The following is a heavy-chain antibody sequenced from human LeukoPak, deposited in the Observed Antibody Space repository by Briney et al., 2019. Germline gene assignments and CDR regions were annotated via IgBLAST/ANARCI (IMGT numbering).Heavy chain of an antibody. Sequence: PSETLSLTCAVYGGSFSGYYWSWIRQPPGKGLEWVPAISGSGGSTYYADSVKGRFTISRDNSKNTLYLQMNSLRAEDTAVYYCAKDQWLVLGDAFDIWGQGTMVTVSS. V-gene: IGHV3-23*01. CDR1: GGSFSGYY. CDR3: AKDQWLVLGDAFDI. J-gene: IGHJ3*02. D-gene: IGHD6-19*01. CDR2: ISGSGGST.